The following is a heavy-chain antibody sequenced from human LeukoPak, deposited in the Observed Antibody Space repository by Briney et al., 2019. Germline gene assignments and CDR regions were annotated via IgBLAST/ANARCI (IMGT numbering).Heavy chain of an antibody. CDR1: GYTFTSYG. J-gene: IGHJ3*02. V-gene: IGHV1-18*01. CDR2: ISAYNGNT. Sequence: ASVKVSCKASGYTFTSYGISWVRQAPGQGLEWVGLISAYNGNTIYAQKLQDRVTMTRDTSISTAYMELSRLRSDDTAVYYCARDFYGNHAFDIWGQGTMVTVSS. CDR3: ARDFYGNHAFDI. D-gene: IGHD4-17*01.